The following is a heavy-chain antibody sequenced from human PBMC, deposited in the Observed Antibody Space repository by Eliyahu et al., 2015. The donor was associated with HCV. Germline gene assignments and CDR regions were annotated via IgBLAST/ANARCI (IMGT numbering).Heavy chain of an antibody. V-gene: IGHV3-48*02. CDR2: INSGSTYI. CDR1: GFTFSSDT. D-gene: IGHD2-8*02. CDR3: ARDPWSHKSG. Sequence: EVQLVESGGDFVQPGGSLRLSCAASGFTFSSDTMTWLRQAPGKGLEWIAYINSGSTYIYYADSVKGRVTISRDNAKXSLYLQMNSLRDDDTAVYYCARDPWSHKSGWGQGTLVTVSS. J-gene: IGHJ4*02.